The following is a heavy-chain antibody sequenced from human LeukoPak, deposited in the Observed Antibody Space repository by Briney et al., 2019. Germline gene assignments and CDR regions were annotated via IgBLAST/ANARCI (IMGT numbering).Heavy chain of an antibody. CDR2: IYNGGST. V-gene: IGHV4-39*01. CDR1: GDSIRSSPYY. J-gene: IGHJ4*02. CDR3: AVHTTLYGAVRY. Sequence: SETLSRTCTVSGDSIRSSPYYWGWIRHPPGKGLEWIGSIYNGGSTYYNPSLKSRVTIFVDTSKNKFSLGLSSVSAADTAVYFCAVHTTLYGAVRYWGQGTLVAVSS. D-gene: IGHD2/OR15-2a*01.